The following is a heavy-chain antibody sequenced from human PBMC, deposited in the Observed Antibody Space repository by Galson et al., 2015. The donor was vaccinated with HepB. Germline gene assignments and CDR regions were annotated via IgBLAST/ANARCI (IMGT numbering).Heavy chain of an antibody. CDR3: AKAYDSSGYYPFDY. V-gene: IGHV3-9*01. Sequence: SLRLSCAASGFTFDDYAMHWVRQAPGKGLEWVSGISWNSGSIGYADSVKGRFTISRDNAKNSLYLQMNSLRAEDTALYYCAKAYDSSGYYPFDYWGQGTLVTVSS. CDR1: GFTFDDYA. D-gene: IGHD3-22*01. CDR2: ISWNSGSI. J-gene: IGHJ4*02.